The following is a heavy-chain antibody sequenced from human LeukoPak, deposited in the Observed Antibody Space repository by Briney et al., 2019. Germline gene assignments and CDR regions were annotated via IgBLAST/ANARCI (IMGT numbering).Heavy chain of an antibody. J-gene: IGHJ4*02. Sequence: SETLSLTCSVAGGSMSIYYWRWIRQPPGKGLEWVGYIYYSGSTNYNPPLKSRVTISVDTSKNQFSLKLSSVTAADTAVYYCARAGLGLTGYYTNFDYWGQGILVTVSS. CDR3: ARAGLGLTGYYTNFDY. CDR2: IYYSGST. CDR1: GGSMSIYY. D-gene: IGHD3-9*01. V-gene: IGHV4-59*08.